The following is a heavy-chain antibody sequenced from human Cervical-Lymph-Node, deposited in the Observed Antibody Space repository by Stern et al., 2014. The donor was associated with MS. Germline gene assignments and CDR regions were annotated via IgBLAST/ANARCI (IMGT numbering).Heavy chain of an antibody. CDR1: GFNFNIYA. V-gene: IGHV3-23*04. D-gene: IGHD6-13*01. CDR3: AKDHRIAAPGSTPFDS. J-gene: IGHJ4*02. CDR2: ISGSGQST. Sequence: EVQLVESGGGVAQPGGSLRLSCVVSGFNFNIYAMNWVRQAPGEGLVWVSSISGSGQSTYYTDSVKGRFTISRDNSKKILYLQMNGLRAEDTAVYYCAKDHRIAAPGSTPFDSWGPGTLVTVSS.